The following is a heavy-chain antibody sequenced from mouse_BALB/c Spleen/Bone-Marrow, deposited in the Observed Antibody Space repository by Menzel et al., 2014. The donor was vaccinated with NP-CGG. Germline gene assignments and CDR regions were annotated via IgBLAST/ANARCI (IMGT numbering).Heavy chain of an antibody. V-gene: IGHV5-17*02. Sequence: EVQRVESGGGLVQPGGSRKLSCAASGFTFSSFGMHWVRQAPEKGLEWVAYISSGSSTIYYADTVKGRFTISRDNPKNTLFLQMTSLRSEDTAMYYCAREGDYGNHWYFDVWGAGTTVTVSS. CDR2: ISSGSSTI. CDR1: GFTFSSFG. J-gene: IGHJ1*01. CDR3: AREGDYGNHWYFDV. D-gene: IGHD2-1*01.